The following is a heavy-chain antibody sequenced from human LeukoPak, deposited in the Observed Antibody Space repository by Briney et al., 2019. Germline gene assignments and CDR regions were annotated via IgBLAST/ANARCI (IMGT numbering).Heavy chain of an antibody. CDR1: NGSIRGYY. Sequence: PSETLSLTCTISNGSIRGYYWSWIRQPPGKGLEWIGYIYYSGAARYNPSLKSQVTISGDTSKNQFSLNLSSVTAADTAVYYCARVGSYSDWFDPWGQGTLVTVSS. V-gene: IGHV4-59*01. CDR3: ARVGSYSDWFDP. D-gene: IGHD3-10*01. CDR2: IYYSGAA. J-gene: IGHJ5*02.